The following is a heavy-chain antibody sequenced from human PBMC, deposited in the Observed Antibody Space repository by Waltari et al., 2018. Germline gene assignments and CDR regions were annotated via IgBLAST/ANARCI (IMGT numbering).Heavy chain of an antibody. Sequence: QVQLVQSGAEVKKPGAAVKVSCKASGYTFTSYAMHWVRQAPGQRLEWMGWINAGNGNTKYSQKFQGRVTITRDTSASTAYMELSSLRSEDTAVYYCARCRGIQSGWPLGYWGQGTLVTVSS. J-gene: IGHJ4*02. V-gene: IGHV1-3*01. CDR3: ARCRGIQSGWPLGY. D-gene: IGHD6-19*01. CDR2: INAGNGNT. CDR1: GYTFTSYA.